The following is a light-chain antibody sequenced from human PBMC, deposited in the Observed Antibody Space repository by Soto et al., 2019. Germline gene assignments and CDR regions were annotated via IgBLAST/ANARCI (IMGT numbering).Light chain of an antibody. CDR2: KAS. V-gene: IGKV1-13*02. J-gene: IGKJ4*01. Sequence: AIQLTQSPSSLSASVGDRVTITCRASQGIRNDLGWYQQKPGKAPKLLIYKASSLESGVPSRFSGSGSGTDFTLTISCLQSEDFATYYCQQYYSYPLTFGGGTKVDIK. CDR3: QQYYSYPLT. CDR1: QGIRND.